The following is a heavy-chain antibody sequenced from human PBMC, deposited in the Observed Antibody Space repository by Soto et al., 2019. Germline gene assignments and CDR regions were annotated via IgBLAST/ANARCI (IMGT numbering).Heavy chain of an antibody. Sequence: GGSLRLSCAVSGFTFSSYDMHWVRQVTGKGLEWVSAIGTAGDTYYPGSVKGRFTISRENAKNSLYLQMNSLRAGDTAVYYCARGNAGLYYSDYWGQGTLVTVSA. CDR2: IGTAGDT. J-gene: IGHJ4*02. V-gene: IGHV3-13*01. CDR3: ARGNAGLYYSDY. D-gene: IGHD6-13*01. CDR1: GFTFSSYD.